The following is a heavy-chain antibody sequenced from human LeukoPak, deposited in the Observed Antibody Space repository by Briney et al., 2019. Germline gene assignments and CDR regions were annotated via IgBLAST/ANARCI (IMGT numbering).Heavy chain of an antibody. D-gene: IGHD1-26*01. CDR1: GYSFSSGYY. J-gene: IGHJ4*02. Sequence: SETLSLTCTVSGYSFSSGYYWGWIRQAPGKGLEWIGNIHHSGSTYYNPSLKSRVTISVDSSKNEFSLKLNSVTAADTAVYYCAKQRGATPYYFDYWGQGTLVTVSS. CDR3: AKQRGATPYYFDY. CDR2: IHHSGST. V-gene: IGHV4-38-2*02.